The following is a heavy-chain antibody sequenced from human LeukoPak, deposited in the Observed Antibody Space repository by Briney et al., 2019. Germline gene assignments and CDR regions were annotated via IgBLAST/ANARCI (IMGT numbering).Heavy chain of an antibody. CDR2: VDGGGGGT. Sequence: GGSLRLSCAASGFTFSSYGMHWVRQAPGRGLEWVSSVDGGGGGTYYADSVKGRFTISRDNSKDTLYLQMNGLRAEDTAVYFCAKQSAGSAAWYSLHYDFWGQGTLVTVSS. D-gene: IGHD6-13*01. V-gene: IGHV3-23*01. J-gene: IGHJ4*02. CDR3: AKQSAGSAAWYSLHYDF. CDR1: GFTFSSYG.